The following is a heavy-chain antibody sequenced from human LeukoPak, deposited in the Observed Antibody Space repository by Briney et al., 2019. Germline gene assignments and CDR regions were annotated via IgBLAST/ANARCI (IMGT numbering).Heavy chain of an antibody. J-gene: IGHJ6*02. Sequence: ASVKVSCKASGYTFTSYGISWVRQAPGQGLEWMGWISAYNGNTNYVQKLQGRVTMTTDTSTSTAYMELRSLRSDDTAVYYCALGYCSGGSCYSLSYYYYGMDVWGQGTTVTVSS. D-gene: IGHD2-15*01. CDR2: ISAYNGNT. CDR3: ALGYCSGGSCYSLSYYYYGMDV. V-gene: IGHV1-18*01. CDR1: GYTFTSYG.